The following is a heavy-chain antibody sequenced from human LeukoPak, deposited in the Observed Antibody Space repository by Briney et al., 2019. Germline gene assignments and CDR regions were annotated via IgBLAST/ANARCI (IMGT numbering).Heavy chain of an antibody. CDR1: GGSISSYY. J-gene: IGHJ4*02. D-gene: IGHD6-6*01. CDR2: IYYSGST. Sequence: SETLSLTCTVSGGSISSYYWSWIRQPPGKGLEWIGYIYYSGSTNYNPSLKSRVTISVDTSKIQFSLRLSSVTAADTAVYYCARDHSSSSPPKYWGQGTLVTVSS. CDR3: ARDHSSSSPPKY. V-gene: IGHV4-59*01.